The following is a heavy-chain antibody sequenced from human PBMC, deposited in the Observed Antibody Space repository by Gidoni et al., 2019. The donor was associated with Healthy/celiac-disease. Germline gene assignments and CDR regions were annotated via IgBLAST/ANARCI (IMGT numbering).Heavy chain of an antibody. D-gene: IGHD1-26*01. Sequence: QVQLVQSGAEVKKPGASVKVSCKASGYTFPTYYMHWVRQAPGQGLEWMGIINPSGGSTSYAQKFQGRVTMTRDTSTSTVYMELSSLRSEDTAVYYCARDPSSGSYLEYYFDYWGQGTLVTVSS. V-gene: IGHV1-46*01. CDR1: GYTFPTYY. CDR2: INPSGGST. CDR3: ARDPSSGSYLEYYFDY. J-gene: IGHJ4*02.